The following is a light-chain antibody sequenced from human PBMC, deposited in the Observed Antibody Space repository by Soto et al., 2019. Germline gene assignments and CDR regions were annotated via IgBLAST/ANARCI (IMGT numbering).Light chain of an antibody. J-gene: IGKJ4*01. CDR2: GAS. CDR3: QQGYSTPLT. CDR1: QSISRH. V-gene: IGKV1-39*01. Sequence: DIPMTQSPSSLSASVGDRVTISCRASQSISRHLNWYQQKPGKDPTLLIYGASNLQSGAPSRISGSGSGTDFTLTISSLQPEDFATYYCQQGYSTPLTFGGGTKVEFK.